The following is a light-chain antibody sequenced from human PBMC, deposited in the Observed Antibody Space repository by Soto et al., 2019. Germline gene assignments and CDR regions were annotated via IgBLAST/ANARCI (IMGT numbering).Light chain of an antibody. V-gene: IGLV1-51*01. CDR3: ATWDGSLPGEV. J-gene: IGLJ2*01. CDR2: DNN. Sequence: QSALTQSPSVSAAPGQQVTISCSGSSSNIGNNYVSWYQQVPGTAPKLLIYDNNKRPSGIPDRFSGSKSGTSGTLDITGLQTGDEADYYCATWDGSLPGEVFGGGTKLTVL. CDR1: SSNIGNNY.